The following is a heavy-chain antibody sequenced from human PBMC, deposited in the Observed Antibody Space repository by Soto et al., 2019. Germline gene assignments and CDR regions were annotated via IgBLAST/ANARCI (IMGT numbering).Heavy chain of an antibody. CDR3: ARGAATKILVVMYDAFEI. J-gene: IGHJ3*02. V-gene: IGHV1-18*01. CDR2: ISAYNGNT. D-gene: IGHD3-22*01. Sequence: ASVKVSCKASGYTFTSYGISWVRQAPGQGLEWMGWISAYNGNTNYAQKLQGRVTMTTDTSTSTAYMELRSLRSDDTAVYYCARGAATKILVVMYDAFEIWGQGTMVTVSS. CDR1: GYTFTSYG.